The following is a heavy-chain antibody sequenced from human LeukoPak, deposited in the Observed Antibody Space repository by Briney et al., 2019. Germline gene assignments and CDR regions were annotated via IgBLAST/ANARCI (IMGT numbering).Heavy chain of an antibody. CDR3: ARDWELGY. Sequence: ASVKVSCKXSGYIFTTYYMHWVRQAPGQGLEGMGTIYPSGVTTTYAQNFQGRVTMTRDTSTSTVYMELSSLRSEDTAVYYCARDWELGYWGQGTLVTVSP. D-gene: IGHD1-7*01. V-gene: IGHV1-46*01. CDR1: GYIFTTYY. J-gene: IGHJ4*02. CDR2: IYPSGVTT.